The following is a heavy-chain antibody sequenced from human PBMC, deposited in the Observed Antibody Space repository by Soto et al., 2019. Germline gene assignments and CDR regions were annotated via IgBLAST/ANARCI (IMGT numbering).Heavy chain of an antibody. V-gene: IGHV1-18*01. CDR3: ATDFNHHSSGFPDTDY. CDR2: ISAYNGNT. Sequence: ASVKVSCKASGYTFTIYGISWVRQAPGQGLEWMGWISAYNGNTNYAQKLQGRVTMTTGTSTSTAYMELRSLRSDDTAVYYCATDFNHHSSGFPDTDYWGQGTLVTVSS. D-gene: IGHD3-22*01. J-gene: IGHJ4*02. CDR1: GYTFTIYG.